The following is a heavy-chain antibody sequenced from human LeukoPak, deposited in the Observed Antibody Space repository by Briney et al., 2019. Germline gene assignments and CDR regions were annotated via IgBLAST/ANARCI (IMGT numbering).Heavy chain of an antibody. D-gene: IGHD1-26*01. V-gene: IGHV3-74*01. J-gene: IGHJ3*01. CDR2: IHSDGSRT. Sequence: GGSLRLSCAASGFTFSSYWMHWVRQTPGKGLLWVSRIHSDGSRTAYADPVKGRFTISRDNAKNTLYLQMNSLRAEDTAIYYCARLGGAGWDAFDFWGQGTMVTVSS. CDR3: ARLGGAGWDAFDF. CDR1: GFTFSSYW.